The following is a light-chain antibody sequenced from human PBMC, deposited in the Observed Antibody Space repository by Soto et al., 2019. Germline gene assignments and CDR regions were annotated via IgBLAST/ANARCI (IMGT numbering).Light chain of an antibody. V-gene: IGKV2-28*01. J-gene: IGKJ2*01. CDR2: LGS. CDR1: QSLLHSNGYNY. Sequence: DIVMTQSPLSLPVTPGEPASISCRSSQSLLHSNGYNYLDWYLQKPGQSPQLLIYLGSNRASGVPDRFSGSGSGTDFTLKISRVEAEDVGIYYCMQALQTPYTFGQGIKLEMK. CDR3: MQALQTPYT.